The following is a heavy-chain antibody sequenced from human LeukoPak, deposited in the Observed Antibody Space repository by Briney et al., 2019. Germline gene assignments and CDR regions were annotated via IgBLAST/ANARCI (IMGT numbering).Heavy chain of an antibody. Sequence: SVKVSCKASGGTFSSYAISWVLQAPGQGLEWMGRIIPIFGTANYAQKFQGRVTITTDESTSTAYMELSSLRSEDTAVYYCARALVKAYGDFPVFDYWGQGTLVTVSS. J-gene: IGHJ4*02. V-gene: IGHV1-69*05. CDR1: GGTFSSYA. CDR3: ARALVKAYGDFPVFDY. D-gene: IGHD4-17*01. CDR2: IIPIFGTA.